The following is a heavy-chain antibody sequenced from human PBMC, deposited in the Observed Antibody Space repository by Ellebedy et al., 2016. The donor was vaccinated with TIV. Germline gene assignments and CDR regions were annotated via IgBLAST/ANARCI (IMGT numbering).Heavy chain of an antibody. V-gene: IGHV3-23*01. J-gene: IGHJ5*01. D-gene: IGHD1-26*01. CDR1: GFTFSNYA. Sequence: GESLKISCAASGFTFSNYAMSWVRQAPGKGLEWVSAITGSGDYTYFADSVKGRFTISRDNSKSTLYLQMNSLRAEDTALYYCATTTGAYYRQPLASWGRGTLVTVSS. CDR3: ATTTGAYYRQPLAS. CDR2: ITGSGDYT.